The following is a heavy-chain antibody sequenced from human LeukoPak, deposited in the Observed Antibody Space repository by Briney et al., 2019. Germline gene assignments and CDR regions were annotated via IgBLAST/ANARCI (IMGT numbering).Heavy chain of an antibody. CDR3: ARAALYYDFWSGYWFDP. D-gene: IGHD3-3*01. V-gene: IGHV4-59*01. CDR2: IYYSGST. CDR1: GGSISSYY. J-gene: IGHJ5*02. Sequence: SETLSLTCTVSGGSISSYYWSWIRQPPGKGLVWIGYIYYSGSTNYNPSLKSRVTISVDTSKHQFSLKLSSVTAADTAVYYCARAALYYDFWSGYWFDPWGQGTLVTVSS.